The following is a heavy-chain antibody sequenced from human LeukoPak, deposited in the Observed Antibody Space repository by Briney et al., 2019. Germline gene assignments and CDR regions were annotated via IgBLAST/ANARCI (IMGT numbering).Heavy chain of an antibody. Sequence: PSETLSLTCTVSGGSISSYYWSWIRQPAGKGLEWIGRIYTSGSTNYNPSLKSRVTISVDTSKNQFSLKLSSVTAADTAVYYCARAAYGSGSYPYDYWGQGTLVTVSS. CDR2: IYTSGST. V-gene: IGHV4-4*07. J-gene: IGHJ4*02. CDR3: ARAAYGSGSYPYDY. D-gene: IGHD3-10*01. CDR1: GGSISSYY.